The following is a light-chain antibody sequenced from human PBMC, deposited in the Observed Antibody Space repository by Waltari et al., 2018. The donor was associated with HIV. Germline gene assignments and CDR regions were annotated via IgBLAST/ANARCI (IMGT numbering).Light chain of an antibody. J-gene: IGKJ4*01. Sequence: DIVMTQSLDSVAVSLGERATIKCKSSQNVFYSSNNQNYLSWYQHKPGQPPKLIIYWASSRQSGVPDRFSGSGSGTDFTLTISSLQAEDVAVYFCQQTYTIPPTFGGGTKVEIK. V-gene: IGKV4-1*01. CDR2: WAS. CDR3: QQTYTIPPT. CDR1: QNVFYSSNNQNY.